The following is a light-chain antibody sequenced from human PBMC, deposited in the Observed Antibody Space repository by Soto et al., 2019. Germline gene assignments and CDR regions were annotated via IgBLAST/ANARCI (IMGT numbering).Light chain of an antibody. CDR3: AAWDDSLSGPV. J-gene: IGLJ7*01. V-gene: IGLV1-47*01. CDR2: RHN. Sequence: QSVLTQPPSASGTPGQRVTISCSGSSSNIGSNYVYWYQQLPGTAPKLLIYRHNQRPSGVPDRVSGSKSGTSASLAISGLRSEDEADYYCAAWDDSLSGPVFGGGTQLTVL. CDR1: SSNIGSNY.